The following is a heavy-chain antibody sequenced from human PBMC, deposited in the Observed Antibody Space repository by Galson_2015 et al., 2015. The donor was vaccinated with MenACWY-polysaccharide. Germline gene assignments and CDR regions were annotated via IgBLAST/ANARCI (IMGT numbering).Heavy chain of an antibody. Sequence: SLRLSCAASGFTFSTYWMSWVRQAPGKGLEWVANIKPDESERDYVGSVKGRFTISRDNAKNLLYLQMNSLRVEDTAVYYCAGGGARDGATGWFDPWGQGTQVTVSS. V-gene: IGHV3-7*01. D-gene: IGHD4/OR15-4a*01. CDR3: AGGGARDGATGWFDP. CDR2: IKPDESER. J-gene: IGHJ5*02. CDR1: GFTFSTYW.